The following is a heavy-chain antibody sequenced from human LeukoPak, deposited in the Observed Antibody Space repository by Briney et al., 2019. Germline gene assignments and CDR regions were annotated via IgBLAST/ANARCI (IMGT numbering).Heavy chain of an antibody. CDR3: ARADFIDAGPYLIGP. CDR1: GYSFTDYY. J-gene: IGHJ5*02. D-gene: IGHD3-3*01. Sequence: ASVKVCCKTSGYSFTDYYIHWVRQAPGQGLEWMGWINTKSGRTSSARKFQGRVTMTRDPSITTVYMDMAWLTSDDTAIYFCARADFIDAGPYLIGPWGQGTLVTVSS. V-gene: IGHV1-2*02. CDR2: INTKSGRT.